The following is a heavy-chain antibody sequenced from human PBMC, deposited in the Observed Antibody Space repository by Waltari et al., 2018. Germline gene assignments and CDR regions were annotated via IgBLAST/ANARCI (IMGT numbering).Heavy chain of an antibody. CDR3: ARASWGSPPPPRRYFDL. CDR1: GGSFSGYY. J-gene: IGHJ2*01. D-gene: IGHD2-15*01. Sequence: QVQLQQWGAGLLKPSETLSLTCAVYGGSFSGYYWSWIRQPPGKGLEWIGEINHSGSTNYNPSLKSRVTISVDTSKNQFSLKLVSVTAADTAVYYCARASWGSPPPPRRYFDLWGRGTLVTVSS. CDR2: INHSGST. V-gene: IGHV4-34*01.